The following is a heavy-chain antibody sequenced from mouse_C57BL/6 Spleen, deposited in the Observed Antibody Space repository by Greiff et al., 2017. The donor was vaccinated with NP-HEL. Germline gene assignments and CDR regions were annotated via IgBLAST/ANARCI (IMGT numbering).Heavy chain of an antibody. J-gene: IGHJ4*01. D-gene: IGHD2-4*01. CDR3: ARQAEGDDYDGAMDY. CDR2: ISSGGSYT. CDR1: GFTFSGYA. V-gene: IGHV5-6*01. Sequence: EVKLMESGGDLVKPGGSLKLSCAASGFTFSGYAMSWVRRTPAKRLEWVATISSGGSYTSYPASGKGRFTISRDNAKNTLYLQMSSLKSEDTAMYYCARQAEGDDYDGAMDYWGQGTSVTVSS.